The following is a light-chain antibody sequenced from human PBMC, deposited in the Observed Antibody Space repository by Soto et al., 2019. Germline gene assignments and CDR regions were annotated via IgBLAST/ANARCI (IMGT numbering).Light chain of an antibody. CDR1: QSINTW. CDR2: DAS. Sequence: DIQITQSPATRSASVGDRVTITFRASQSINTWLAWYQQKSGKAPKLLIYDASSLESGVPPRFSGSGSGTEFTLTISSLQPDDFATYHCQHYGGVWTFGQGTKV. V-gene: IGKV1-5*01. CDR3: QHYGGVWT. J-gene: IGKJ1*01.